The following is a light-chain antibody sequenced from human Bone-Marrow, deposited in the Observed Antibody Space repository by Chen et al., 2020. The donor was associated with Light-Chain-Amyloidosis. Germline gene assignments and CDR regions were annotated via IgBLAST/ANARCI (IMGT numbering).Light chain of an antibody. CDR1: SSDVGAYNY. J-gene: IGLJ2*01. CDR3: CSYAGADNHVF. Sequence: QSALTPPPSASGPPGQPVTISCPGTSSDVGAYNYVSWYQLLPGKAPKLMIYEVTKRPSGVPGRFSGFKSGNTASLTVSGLQAEDEADYYCCSYAGADNHVFFGGGTKLTVL. V-gene: IGLV2-8*01. CDR2: EVT.